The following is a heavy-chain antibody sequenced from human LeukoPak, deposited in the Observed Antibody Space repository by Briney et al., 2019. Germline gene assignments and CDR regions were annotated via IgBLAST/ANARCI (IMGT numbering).Heavy chain of an antibody. Sequence: SETLSLTCSVSGGSMSGYYWSWIRQPPRKGLEWIGYIYYSGSTSYNPSLKSRVSISLDTAKNQFSLKLSSVSAADTAIYYCARRTIGYYFDYWGQGTLVTVSS. CDR3: ARRTIGYYFDY. V-gene: IGHV4-59*08. CDR1: GGSMSGYY. D-gene: IGHD2/OR15-2a*01. J-gene: IGHJ4*02. CDR2: IYYSGST.